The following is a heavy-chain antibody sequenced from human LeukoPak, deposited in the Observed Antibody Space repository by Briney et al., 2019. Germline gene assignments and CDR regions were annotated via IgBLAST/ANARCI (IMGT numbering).Heavy chain of an antibody. J-gene: IGHJ4*02. CDR1: GFTFSTYA. Sequence: GGSLRLSCAASGFTFSTYAMHWVRQAPGKGLEWVANTNEAGSGQNYVGSVKGRFTVSRDNAKNSLYLQMNSLRVEDTAIYYCSNKRDYWGQGTLVTVSS. CDR2: TNEAGSGQ. CDR3: SNKRDY. V-gene: IGHV3-7*01.